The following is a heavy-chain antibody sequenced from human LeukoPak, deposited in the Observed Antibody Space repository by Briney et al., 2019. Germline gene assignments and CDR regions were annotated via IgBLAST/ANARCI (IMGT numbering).Heavy chain of an antibody. CDR2: ISSSGSTI. CDR1: GFTFSDYY. CDR3: ATGYCGGDCYEFDY. D-gene: IGHD2-21*02. Sequence: PGGPLRLSCAASGFTFSDYYMSWIRQAPGKGLEWVSYISSSGSTIYYADSVKGRFTISRDNAKNSLYLQMNSLRAEDTAVYYCATGYCGGDCYEFDYWGQGTLVTVSS. V-gene: IGHV3-11*04. J-gene: IGHJ4*02.